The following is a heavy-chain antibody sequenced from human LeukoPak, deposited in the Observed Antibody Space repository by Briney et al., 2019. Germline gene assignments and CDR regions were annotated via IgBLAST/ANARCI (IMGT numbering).Heavy chain of an antibody. V-gene: IGHV3-48*03. D-gene: IGHD3-10*01. CDR3: ASLKAGSYSSPDVFDI. J-gene: IGHJ3*02. Sequence: GGSLRLSCAASGFTFSSYEMNWVRQAPGKGLEWVSYISSSGSIIYYADSVKGRFTISRDNAKNSLYLQMNSLRAEDTAVYYCASLKAGSYSSPDVFDIWGQGTMVTVSS. CDR2: ISSSGSII. CDR1: GFTFSSYE.